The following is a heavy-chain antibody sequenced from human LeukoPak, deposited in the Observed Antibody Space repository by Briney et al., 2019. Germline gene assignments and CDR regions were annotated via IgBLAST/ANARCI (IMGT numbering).Heavy chain of an antibody. Sequence: PGGSLRLSCAASGFILSTHCMHWVRQAPGKGLEWVAGMWYDGSREEYADSVKGRFTISRDMSKNTLDLQMNSLRVEDTAMFYCARDLSFGSLDFRGQGTLVTVSS. D-gene: IGHD1-26*01. CDR3: ARDLSFGSLDF. CDR1: GFILSTHC. CDR2: MWYDGSRE. V-gene: IGHV3-33*01. J-gene: IGHJ4*02.